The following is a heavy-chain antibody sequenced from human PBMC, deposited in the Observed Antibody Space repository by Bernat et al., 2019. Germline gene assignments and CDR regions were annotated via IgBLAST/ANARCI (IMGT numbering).Heavy chain of an antibody. CDR3: ARVTGNIAFDI. CDR2: IYSGGST. J-gene: IGHJ3*02. D-gene: IGHD3-9*01. CDR1: GFTVSSNY. V-gene: IGHV3-53*02. Sequence: EVQLVETGGGLIHPGGSLRLSCAASGFTVSSNYMSWVRQAPGKGLEWVSVIYSGGSTYYADSVKGRFTISRDNSKNTLYLQMNSLRAEDTAVYYCARVTGNIAFDIWGQGTMVTVSS.